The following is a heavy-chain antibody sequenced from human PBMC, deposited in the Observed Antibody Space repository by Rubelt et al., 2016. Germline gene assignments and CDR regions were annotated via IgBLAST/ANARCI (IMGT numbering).Heavy chain of an antibody. CDR1: GGSFSGYY. D-gene: IGHD3-22*01. J-gene: IGHJ4*02. V-gene: IGHV4-34*01. CDR3: ARGKEGLGVTMMDY. Sequence: QVQLQQWGAGLLKPSETLSLTCAVYGGSFSGYYWSWIRQPPGKGLERIGEINHSGSTNYNPSLKSRVTISVDTSKNQFSLKLSSVTAADTAVYYCARGKEGLGVTMMDYWGQGTLVTVSS. CDR2: INHSGST.